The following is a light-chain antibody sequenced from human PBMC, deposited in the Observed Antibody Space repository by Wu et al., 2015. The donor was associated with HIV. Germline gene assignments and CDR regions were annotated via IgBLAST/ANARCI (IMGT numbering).Light chain of an antibody. V-gene: IGKV3-11*01. Sequence: EIVLTQSPATLSLSPGERATLSCRASQGVTSYLAWYQQTPGQAPRLLISDASYRATGIPARFSGSGSGTDFTLTISRLEPEDFAVYYCQQYGNFPYSFGQGTKLEIK. CDR1: QGVTSY. CDR3: QQYGNFPYS. CDR2: DAS. J-gene: IGKJ2*03.